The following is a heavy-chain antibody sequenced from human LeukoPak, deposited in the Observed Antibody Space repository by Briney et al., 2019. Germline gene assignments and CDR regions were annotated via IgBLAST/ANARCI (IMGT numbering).Heavy chain of an antibody. CDR2: ISYDGSNK. CDR1: GFTFSSYA. Sequence: GRSLRLSCAASGFTFSSYAMHWVRQAPGKGLEWVAVISYDGSNKYYADSVKGRFTISRDNAKNSLYLQMNSLRAEDTAVYYCAALKVPAPMGVWGKGTTVTVSS. J-gene: IGHJ6*03. CDR3: AALKVPAPMGV. V-gene: IGHV3-30-3*01. D-gene: IGHD2-2*01.